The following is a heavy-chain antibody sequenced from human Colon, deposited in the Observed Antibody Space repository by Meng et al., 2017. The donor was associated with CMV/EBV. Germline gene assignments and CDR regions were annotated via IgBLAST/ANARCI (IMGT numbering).Heavy chain of an antibody. V-gene: IGHV3-23*01. CDR2: ISDSGGRT. CDR3: AKPPADYERTYYDYAMDV. D-gene: IGHD4-17*01. Sequence: GESLKISCAASGFTFSSYAMSWVRQAPGKGLEWVSGISDSGGRTYYADSVKGRFTISRDNSKNTLYLQMNSLRAEDTAVYSCAKPPADYERTYYDYAMDVWGQGTTVTVSS. CDR1: GFTFSSYA. J-gene: IGHJ6*02.